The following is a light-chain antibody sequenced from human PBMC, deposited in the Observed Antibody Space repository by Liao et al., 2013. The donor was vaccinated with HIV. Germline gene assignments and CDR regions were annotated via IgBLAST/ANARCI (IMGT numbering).Light chain of an antibody. CDR1: NIGSRR. CDR2: ANT. J-gene: IGLJ3*02. Sequence: YVLTQAPSVSVVPGQTATITCGGPNIGSRRVHWYQARPGQAPVLILHANTARPSGIPERFSGSNSANTATLTISRVEAGDEADYYCQVWGTTTDHWVFGGGTKLTVL. V-gene: IGLV3-21*01. CDR3: QVWGTTTDHWV.